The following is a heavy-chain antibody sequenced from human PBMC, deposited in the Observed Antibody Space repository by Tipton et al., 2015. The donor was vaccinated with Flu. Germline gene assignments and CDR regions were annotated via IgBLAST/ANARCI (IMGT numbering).Heavy chain of an antibody. D-gene: IGHD1-26*01. V-gene: IGHV4-4*07. CDR1: GGSISSYY. J-gene: IGHJ1*01. Sequence: TLSLTCTVSGGSISSYYWSWIRQPAGKGLEWIGRIYTSGRTNYNPSLKSRVTMSVDTSKNQFSLKLTSVSAADTAVYYCAKSGSYLEYLQHWGQGTLVTVSS. CDR3: AKSGSYLEYLQH. CDR2: IYTSGRT.